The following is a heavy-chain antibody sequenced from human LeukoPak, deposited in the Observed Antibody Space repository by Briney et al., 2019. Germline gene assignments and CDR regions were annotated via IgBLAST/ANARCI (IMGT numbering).Heavy chain of an antibody. CDR1: GESFSGYY. Sequence: PSETLSLTCAVYGESFSGYYWSWIRQPPGKGLEWIGEINHSGSTNYNPSPKSRVTISVDTSKNQFSLKLSSVTAAATAVYYCARDGRSGYARGPYYFDYWGQGTLVTVSS. J-gene: IGHJ4*02. CDR2: INHSGST. D-gene: IGHD5-12*01. V-gene: IGHV4-34*01. CDR3: ARDGRSGYARGPYYFDY.